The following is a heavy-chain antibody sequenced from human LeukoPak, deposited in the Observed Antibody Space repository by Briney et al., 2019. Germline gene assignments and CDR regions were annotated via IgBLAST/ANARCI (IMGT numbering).Heavy chain of an antibody. J-gene: IGHJ4*02. D-gene: IGHD3-3*01. CDR3: ATSIRRITISS. CDR1: GFTFSTYA. Sequence: GGSLRLSCAASGFTFSTYAMHWVRQAPGKGLEWLTVISYNGSHQYYSDSVRGRFTISRDNSRNSVFLQINRLRAEDTAVYYCATSIRRITISSWGQGTLVTVSS. V-gene: IGHV3-30*04. CDR2: ISYNGSHQ.